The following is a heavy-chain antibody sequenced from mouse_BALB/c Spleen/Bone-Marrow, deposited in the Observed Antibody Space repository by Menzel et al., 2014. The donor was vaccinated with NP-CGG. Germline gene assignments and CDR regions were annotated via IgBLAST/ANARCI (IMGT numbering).Heavy chain of an antibody. CDR3: GRRGNWDVRRSFDV. J-gene: IGHJ1*01. D-gene: IGHD4-1*01. CDR1: GFTFSTYG. Sequence: DAMLEESRGDLVKPGGSLKLSCAASGFTFSTYGMSWVRPTPDKRLEWVATINRGGGNTYFLASVRGRFTISRANARNTQYLQMRSLRSEDTAMYCCGRRGNWDVRRSFDVLGAGTTVTISS. V-gene: IGHV5-6*02. CDR2: INRGGGNT.